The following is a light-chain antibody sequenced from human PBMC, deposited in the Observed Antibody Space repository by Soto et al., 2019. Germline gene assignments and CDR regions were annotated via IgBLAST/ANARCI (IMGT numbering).Light chain of an antibody. V-gene: IGKV1-5*01. J-gene: IGKJ4*01. CDR2: DAS. Sequence: DINMTQSPSTLTTSVGDRVTITCRASQSISSWLAWYQQKPGKAPKLLIYDASSLESGVPSRFSGSGSGTEFTLTISSLQPDDFATYYCQQYNSYSLTFGGGTKVDIK. CDR1: QSISSW. CDR3: QQYNSYSLT.